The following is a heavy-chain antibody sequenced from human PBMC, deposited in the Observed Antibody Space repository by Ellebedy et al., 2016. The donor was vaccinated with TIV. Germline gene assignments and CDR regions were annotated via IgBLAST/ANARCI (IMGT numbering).Heavy chain of an antibody. CDR3: ARLYCTGGDCYPFDAFDI. D-gene: IGHD2-8*02. J-gene: IGHJ3*02. V-gene: IGHV5-51*01. CDR1: GYSFSTYW. CDR2: IHPGDSDT. Sequence: GESLKISXKAPGYSFSTYWVGWVRQMPGKGLEWVGIIHPGDSDTRYSPSFEGQVTISADKSITTAYLQWSSLKASDTAMYYCARLYCTGGDCYPFDAFDIWGQGTMVTVSS.